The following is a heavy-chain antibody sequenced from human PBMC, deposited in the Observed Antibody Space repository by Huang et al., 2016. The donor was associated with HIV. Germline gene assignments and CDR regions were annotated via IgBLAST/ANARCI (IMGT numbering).Heavy chain of an antibody. Sequence: QVQLVESGGGVVQPGRSLRLSCAASGFAFSSFAMHWLRQAPGKGLQRLAVISTDGTIKNYADAVRGRFTISRDNSKGTVYLQMNSLRPEDTAVYSCARTGSYYYGSGIYHFGDYWGQGTLVTVSS. CDR1: GFAFSSFA. V-gene: IGHV3-30*01. J-gene: IGHJ4*02. CDR3: ARTGSYYYGSGIYHFGDY. CDR2: ISTDGTIK. D-gene: IGHD3-10*01.